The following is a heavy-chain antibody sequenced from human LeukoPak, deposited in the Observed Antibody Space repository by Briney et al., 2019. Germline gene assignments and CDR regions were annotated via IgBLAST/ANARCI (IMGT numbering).Heavy chain of an antibody. Sequence: QPWGSLRLSRAASGFPFSRTWLYWVRQAPGKGLVWVSRINSDGSSTTYADSVKGRFTISRDNAKNTAYLQMNSLRGEDTAVYFCARDWHYAMDVWGQGTTVTVSS. CDR3: ARDWHYAMDV. CDR2: INSDGSST. CDR1: GFPFSRTW. V-gene: IGHV3-74*01. J-gene: IGHJ6*02.